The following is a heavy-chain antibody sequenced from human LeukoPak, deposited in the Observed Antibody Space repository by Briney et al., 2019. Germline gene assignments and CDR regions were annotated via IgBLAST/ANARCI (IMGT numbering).Heavy chain of an antibody. Sequence: GGSLRLSCAASGFTFRNYWMHWVRQSPEKGLEWVSSISSSSSYIYYADSMKGRFTISRDNAKNSLYLQMNSLRAEDTAVYYCARDPYDSSGYYPYYFDYWGQGTLVTVSS. D-gene: IGHD3-22*01. CDR1: GFTFRNYW. J-gene: IGHJ4*02. CDR3: ARDPYDSSGYYPYYFDY. V-gene: IGHV3-21*01. CDR2: ISSSSSYI.